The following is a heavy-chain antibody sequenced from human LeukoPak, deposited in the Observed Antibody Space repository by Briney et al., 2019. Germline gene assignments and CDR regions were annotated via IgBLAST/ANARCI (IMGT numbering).Heavy chain of an antibody. V-gene: IGHV4-59*01. Sequence: SETLSLTCTVSGGSISSYYWSWIRQPPGKGLEWIGYIGYIYKSVSTNYTPSLKSRVTMSVDTSKNQFSLELRSVTAADTAVYYCARFTRDGYTALWGQGVLVTVAS. D-gene: IGHD5-24*01. CDR3: ARFTRDGYTAL. CDR2: IYKSVST. J-gene: IGHJ4*02. CDR1: GGSISSYY.